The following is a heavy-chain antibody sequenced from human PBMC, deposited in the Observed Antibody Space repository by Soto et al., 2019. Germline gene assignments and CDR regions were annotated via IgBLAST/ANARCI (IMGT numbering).Heavy chain of an antibody. V-gene: IGHV1-3*01. CDR1: GYTFTSYA. Sequence: ASVKVSCKASGYTFTSYAMHWVRQAPGQRLEWMGWINAGNGKTKYSQKFQGRVTITRDTSASTAYMELSSLRSEDTAVYYCAREIAYGRDAFDIWGQGTMVTVSS. J-gene: IGHJ3*02. CDR2: INAGNGKT. CDR3: AREIAYGRDAFDI. D-gene: IGHD4-17*01.